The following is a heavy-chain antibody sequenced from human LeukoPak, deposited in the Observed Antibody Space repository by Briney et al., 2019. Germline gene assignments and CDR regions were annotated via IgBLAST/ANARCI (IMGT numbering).Heavy chain of an antibody. J-gene: IGHJ3*02. D-gene: IGHD2-2*01. CDR1: GGSISSSSYY. Sequence: SETLSLTCTVSGGSISSSSYYWGWIRQPPGKGLEWIGSFYYSGSTYYNPSLKSRVTISVDTSKNQFSLKLGSVTAADTAVYYCARHLVPALGAFDIWGQGTMVTVSS. CDR2: FYYSGST. CDR3: ARHLVPALGAFDI. V-gene: IGHV4-39*01.